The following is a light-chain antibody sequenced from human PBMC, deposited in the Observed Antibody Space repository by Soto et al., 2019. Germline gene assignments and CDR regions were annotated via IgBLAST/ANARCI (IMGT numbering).Light chain of an antibody. J-gene: IGLJ1*01. CDR2: DVN. V-gene: IGLV2-11*01. Sequence: QSALTQPRSVSGSPGQSVIISCTGASSDVGDYDFVSWYQQHPGKAPKLMIYDVNKRPSGVPDRFSGSKSANTASLTISGLQADDEAVYYCCSFAGTYTFVFGTGTKLTVL. CDR1: SSDVGDYDF. CDR3: CSFAGTYTFV.